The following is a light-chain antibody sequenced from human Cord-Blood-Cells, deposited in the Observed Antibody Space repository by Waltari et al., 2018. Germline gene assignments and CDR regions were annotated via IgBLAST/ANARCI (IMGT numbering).Light chain of an antibody. V-gene: IGLV1-40*01. CDR1: SSNTGAGYD. CDR3: QSYDSSLSVWV. J-gene: IGLJ3*02. CDR2: GNS. Sequence: QSVLTQPPSVSGAPGQRVTISCTGRSSNTGAGYDVHWYQQLPGTAPKPLIYGNSNRPSGVPDRFSGSKSGTSASLAITGLQAEDEADYYCQSYDSSLSVWVFGGGTKLTVL.